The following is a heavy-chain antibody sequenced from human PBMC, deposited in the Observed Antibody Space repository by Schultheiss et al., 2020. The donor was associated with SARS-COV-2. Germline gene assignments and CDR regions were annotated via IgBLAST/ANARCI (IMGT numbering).Heavy chain of an antibody. Sequence: GGSLRLSCAASGFTFSSYWMSWVRQAPGKGLEWVANIKQDGSEKYYVDSVKGRFTISRDNAKNSLYLQMNSLRAEDTAVYYCARDHLVVIAYYYGMDVWGQGTTVTVSS. D-gene: IGHD2-21*01. CDR2: IKQDGSEK. CDR1: GFTFSSYW. J-gene: IGHJ6*02. CDR3: ARDHLVVIAYYYGMDV. V-gene: IGHV3-7*01.